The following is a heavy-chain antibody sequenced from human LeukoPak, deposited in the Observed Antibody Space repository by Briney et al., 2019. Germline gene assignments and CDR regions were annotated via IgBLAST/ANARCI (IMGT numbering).Heavy chain of an antibody. V-gene: IGHV3-30*04. CDR3: ARVPYFYDSSPPDY. D-gene: IGHD3-22*01. J-gene: IGHJ4*02. CDR2: ISYDGRNK. CDR1: GFTFSSYA. Sequence: GRSLRLSCAASGFTFSSYAIPWVRQAPGKGLEWVAVISYDGRNKYYADSVKGRFTISRDNSKNTLYLQMNSLRAEDTAVYYCARVPYFYDSSPPDYWGQGTLVTVSS.